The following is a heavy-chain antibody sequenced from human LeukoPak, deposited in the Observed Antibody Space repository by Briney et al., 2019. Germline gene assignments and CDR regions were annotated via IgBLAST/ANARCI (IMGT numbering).Heavy chain of an antibody. CDR1: GFTFSSYR. V-gene: IGHV3-21*01. J-gene: IGHJ6*03. D-gene: IGHD4-17*01. CDR3: ARSLRSYYYYYMDV. CDR2: ISSSSSYI. Sequence: GGSLRLSCAASGFTFSSYRMNWVRQAPGKGLEWVSSISSSSSYIYYADSVKGRFTISRDNAKNSLYLQMNSLRAEDTAVYYCARSLRSYYYYYMDVWGKGTTVTVSS.